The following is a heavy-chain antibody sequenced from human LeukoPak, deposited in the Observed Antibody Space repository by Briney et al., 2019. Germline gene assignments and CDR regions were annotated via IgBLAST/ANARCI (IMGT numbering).Heavy chain of an antibody. CDR2: IWYDGGNK. J-gene: IGHJ4*02. D-gene: IGHD3-22*01. CDR3: ARGYYYHTSGYWGIDY. Sequence: GGFLRLSCAASGFTFSESGMHWVRQAPGKGLEWVALIWYDGGNKYYADSVKGRYTISRDNSKNTLYLQMDSLRAEDTAVYYCARGYYYHTSGYWGIDYWGQGTLVTVSS. CDR1: GFTFSESG. V-gene: IGHV3-33*01.